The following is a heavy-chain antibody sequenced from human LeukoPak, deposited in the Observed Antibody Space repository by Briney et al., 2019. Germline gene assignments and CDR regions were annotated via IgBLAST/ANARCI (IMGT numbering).Heavy chain of an antibody. J-gene: IGHJ4*02. Sequence: ASVKVSCKVSGYTLTELSMHWVRQAPGKGLEWMGGFDPEDGETIYAQKFQGRVTMTEDTSTDTAYMELSSLRSEDTAVYCCATMHYDYVWGSYPRGYWGQGTLVTVSS. D-gene: IGHD3-16*02. CDR3: ATMHYDYVWGSYPRGY. V-gene: IGHV1-24*01. CDR2: FDPEDGET. CDR1: GYTLTELS.